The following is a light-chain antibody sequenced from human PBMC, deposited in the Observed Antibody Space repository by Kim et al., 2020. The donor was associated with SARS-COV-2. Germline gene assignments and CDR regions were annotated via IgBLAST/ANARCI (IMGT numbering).Light chain of an antibody. CDR2: GAS. CDR3: PQYNDWPT. J-gene: IGKJ2*01. Sequence: LPASPGERVILSCRARQTVNTNLAWYQQKPGQATRLLMYGASTRTTGIPTRFSGTGSGTAFTLSISSLQSEDFAVYYCPQYNDWPTFGQGTKLEI. V-gene: IGKV3-15*01. CDR1: QTVNTN.